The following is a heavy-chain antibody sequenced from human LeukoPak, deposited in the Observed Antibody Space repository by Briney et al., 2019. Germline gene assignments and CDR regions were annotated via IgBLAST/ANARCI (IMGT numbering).Heavy chain of an antibody. J-gene: IGHJ3*02. D-gene: IGHD3-22*01. CDR2: IIPFVGTP. V-gene: IGHV1-69*04. CDR1: GYTFTSYD. CDR3: ARGGYYYDSSGYDAFDM. Sequence: SVKVSCKASGYTFTSYDINWVRQATGQGLEWMGRIIPFVGTPNYAQNFQGRVTVTADTSTSTAYMELSRLRFEDTAVFYCARGGYYYDSSGYDAFDMWGQGTMVTVSS.